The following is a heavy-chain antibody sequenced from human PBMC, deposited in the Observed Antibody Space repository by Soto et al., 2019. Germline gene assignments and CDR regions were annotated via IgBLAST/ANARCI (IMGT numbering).Heavy chain of an antibody. D-gene: IGHD3-3*01. CDR3: ARVTAYYDFWSGYFYGMDV. J-gene: IGHJ6*02. CDR1: GYTFTSYD. Sequence: ASVKVSFKASGYTFTSYDINWVRQATGQGLGWMGWMNPNSGNTGYAQKFQGRVTMTRNTSISTAYMELSSLRSEDTAVYYCARVTAYYDFWSGYFYGMDVWGQGTTVTVSS. CDR2: MNPNSGNT. V-gene: IGHV1-8*01.